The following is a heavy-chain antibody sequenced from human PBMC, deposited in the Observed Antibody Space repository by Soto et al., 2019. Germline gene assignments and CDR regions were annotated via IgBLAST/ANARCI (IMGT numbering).Heavy chain of an antibody. V-gene: IGHV3-15*01. CDR2: IKSKFDGETT. J-gene: IGHJ4*02. CDR3: TTTAGEMATIYNLPCDH. Sequence: EVQLVESGGGLVEPGGSFRLSCAASGLTFGDAWMSWVRQAPGKGREWVGRIKSKFDGETTDYAAPVRGRFSLSRDDSKNTVYLEMRNLQTEDTAVYYCTTTAGEMATIYNLPCDHWGQGSLVIVSS. D-gene: IGHD5-12*01. CDR1: GLTFGDAW.